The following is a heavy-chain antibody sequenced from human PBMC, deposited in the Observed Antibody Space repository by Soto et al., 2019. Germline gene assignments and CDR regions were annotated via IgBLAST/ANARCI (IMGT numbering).Heavy chain of an antibody. Sequence: ASVKVSCKASGDTFISYEMHWVRQAPGQGLEWMAIINPIGGSTRYAQKFQGRVTMTRDTSTSTVYMELSSLRSEDTAVYYCARDLSPGLFDYWGQGTLVTVSS. CDR1: GDTFISYE. CDR3: ARDLSPGLFDY. V-gene: IGHV1-46*01. D-gene: IGHD3-3*02. CDR2: INPIGGST. J-gene: IGHJ4*02.